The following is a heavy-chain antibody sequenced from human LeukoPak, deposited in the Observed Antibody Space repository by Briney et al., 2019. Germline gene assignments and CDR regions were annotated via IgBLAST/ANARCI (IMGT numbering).Heavy chain of an antibody. CDR3: ARDEELTYYFDY. Sequence: GGSLRLSCAASGFTVSSNYMSWVRQAPGKGLEWVSVIYSGGSTYYADSVKGRFTISRDNSKNTLYLQMNSLRAEDTAVYYCARDEELTYYFDYWGQEPWSPSPQ. D-gene: IGHD1-26*01. V-gene: IGHV3-66*01. J-gene: IGHJ4*01. CDR2: IYSGGST. CDR1: GFTVSSNY.